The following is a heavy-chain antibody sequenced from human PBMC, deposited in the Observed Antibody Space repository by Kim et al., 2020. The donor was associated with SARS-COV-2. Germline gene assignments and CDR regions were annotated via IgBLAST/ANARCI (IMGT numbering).Heavy chain of an antibody. CDR3: AKPNKRQQLVLNY. CDR2: ISWDGGST. CDR1: GFTFDDYT. V-gene: IGHV3-43*01. J-gene: IGHJ4*02. Sequence: GGSLRLSCAASGFTFDDYTMHWVRQAPGKGLEWVSLISWDGGSTYYADSVKGRFTISRDNSKNSLYLQMNSLRTEDTALYYCAKPNKRQQLVLNYWGQGTLVTVSS. D-gene: IGHD6-13*01.